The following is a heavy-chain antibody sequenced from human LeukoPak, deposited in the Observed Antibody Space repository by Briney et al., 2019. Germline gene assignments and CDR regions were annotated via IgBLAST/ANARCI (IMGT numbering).Heavy chain of an antibody. CDR1: GGSFSGYY. D-gene: IGHD1-7*01. CDR3: ARGPNNRNYVAFDC. J-gene: IGHJ4*02. V-gene: IGHV4-34*01. CDR2: INHSGST. Sequence: SETLSLTCAVYGGSFSGYYWSWIRQPPGKGLEWIGEINHSGSTNYNPSLKSRVTTSVETSKNQFSLKLSSVTAADTAVYYCARGPNNRNYVAFDCWGQGTLVTVSS.